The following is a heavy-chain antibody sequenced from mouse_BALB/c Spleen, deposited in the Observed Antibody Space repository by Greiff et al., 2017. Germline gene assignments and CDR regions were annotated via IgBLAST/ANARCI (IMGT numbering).Heavy chain of an antibody. Sequence: VQLQQSGAELVRPGSSVKISCKASGYAFSSYWRNWVKQRPGQGLEWIGQIYPGDGDTNYNGKFKGKATLTADKSSSTAYMQLSSLTSEDSAVYFCARSDYVYYAMDYWGQGTSVTVSS. J-gene: IGHJ4*01. CDR2: IYPGDGDT. V-gene: IGHV1-80*01. D-gene: IGHD2-4*01. CDR3: ARSDYVYYAMDY. CDR1: GYAFSSYW.